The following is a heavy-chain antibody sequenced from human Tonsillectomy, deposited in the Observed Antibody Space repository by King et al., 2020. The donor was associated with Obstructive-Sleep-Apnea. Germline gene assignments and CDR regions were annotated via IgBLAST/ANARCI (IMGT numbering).Heavy chain of an antibody. Sequence: AQLVQSGAEVKKPGESLRISCKGAGYSFSNYWSNWVRQMPGKGLEWMGRIDPSDSYTNYSPSFQGHVTMSADKSISTAYLQWSSLKASDTAMYYCARREGNIDYWAQGTLVTVSS. D-gene: IGHD1-26*01. CDR1: GYSFSNYW. CDR2: IDPSDSYT. CDR3: ARREGNIDY. V-gene: IGHV5-10-1*03. J-gene: IGHJ4*02.